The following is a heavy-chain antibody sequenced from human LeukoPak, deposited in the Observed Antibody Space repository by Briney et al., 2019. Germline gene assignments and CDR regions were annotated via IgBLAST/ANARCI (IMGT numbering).Heavy chain of an antibody. CDR2: IYYSGST. D-gene: IGHD3-16*01. CDR3: ARVGVMATVNGYRYHSLDV. J-gene: IGHJ6*02. V-gene: IGHV4-30-4*01. Sequence: SETLSLTCTVSGGSISSGDYYWSWIRQPPGKGLEWIGYIYYSGSTYYNPSLKSRVTISVDTSKNQFSLKLSSVTAADTAVYYCARVGVMATVNGYRYHSLDVWGQGTTVAVSS. CDR1: GGSISSGDYY.